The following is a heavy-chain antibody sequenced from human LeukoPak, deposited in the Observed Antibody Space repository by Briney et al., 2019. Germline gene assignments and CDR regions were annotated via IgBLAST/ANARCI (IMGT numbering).Heavy chain of an antibody. CDR3: ARTAAGLDY. V-gene: IGHV4-61*02. CDR1: GGSISSGSYY. Sequence: SETLSLTCTVSGGSISSGSYYWSWIRRPAGKGLEWIGRIYASGSTNYNPSLKSRVTISVDKSKNQFSLKLSSVTAADTAVYYCARTAAGLDYWGQGTLVTVSS. D-gene: IGHD6-13*01. CDR2: IYASGST. J-gene: IGHJ4*02.